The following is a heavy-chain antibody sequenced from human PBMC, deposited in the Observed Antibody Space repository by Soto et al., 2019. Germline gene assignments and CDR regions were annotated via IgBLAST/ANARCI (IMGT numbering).Heavy chain of an antibody. CDR3: ARVVPVDTERRVNWFDP. CDR1: GGSISSGDYY. Sequence: SETLSLTCTVSGGSISSGDYYWSWIRQPPGKGLEWIGYIYYSGSTNYNPSLKSRVTISVDTSKNQFSLKLSSVTAADTAVYYCARVVPVDTERRVNWFDPWGQGTLVTVSS. V-gene: IGHV4-61*08. J-gene: IGHJ5*02. CDR2: IYYSGST. D-gene: IGHD5-18*01.